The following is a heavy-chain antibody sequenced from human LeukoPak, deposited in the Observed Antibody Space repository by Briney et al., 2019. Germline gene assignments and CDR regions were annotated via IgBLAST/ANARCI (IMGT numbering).Heavy chain of an antibody. J-gene: IGHJ6*02. CDR1: GYTFTSYD. Sequence: AASVKVSCKASGYTFTSYDINWVRQATGQGLEWMGWMNPNSGNTGYAQKFQGRVTMTRNTSISTAYMELSSLRSEDTAVYYCARAPPYYYDSSGYYLRYYYYYYGMDVWGQGTTVTVSS. D-gene: IGHD3-22*01. V-gene: IGHV1-8*01. CDR3: ARAPPYYYDSSGYYLRYYYYYYGMDV. CDR2: MNPNSGNT.